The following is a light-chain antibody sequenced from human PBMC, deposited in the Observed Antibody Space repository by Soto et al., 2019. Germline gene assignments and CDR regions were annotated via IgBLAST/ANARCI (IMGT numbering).Light chain of an antibody. Sequence: EIVLTQSPATLSLSPGERATLSCRASQSVSSYLAWYQQKPGQAPRLLIYDASNRATGIPARFSGSGSGTDLTITISSLEPEDFAVDYCQQRSNWPPYTFGQGTKLEIK. CDR2: DAS. CDR3: QQRSNWPPYT. J-gene: IGKJ2*01. V-gene: IGKV3-11*01. CDR1: QSVSSY.